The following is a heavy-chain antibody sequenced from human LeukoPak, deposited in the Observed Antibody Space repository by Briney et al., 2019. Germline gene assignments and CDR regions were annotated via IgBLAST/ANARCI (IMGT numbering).Heavy chain of an antibody. CDR3: TRRRWFGDNYYSDY. CDR2: IRSKGYGGTT. D-gene: IGHD3-10*01. Sequence: GGSLRLSCTGSGFTFGDYALSWVRQAPGKGLEWVSFIRSKGYGGTTAYAASVEGRFTISRDDSRSIAYLQMNSLKSEDTAVYYCTRRRWFGDNYYSDYWGQGTLVTVSS. J-gene: IGHJ4*02. CDR1: GFTFGDYA. V-gene: IGHV3-49*04.